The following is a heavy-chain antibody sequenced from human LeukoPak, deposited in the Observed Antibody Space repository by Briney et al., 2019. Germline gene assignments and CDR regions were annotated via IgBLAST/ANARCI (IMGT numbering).Heavy chain of an antibody. J-gene: IGHJ6*02. Sequence: ASVKVSRKASGYTFTSYYMHWVRQAPGQGLEWMGIINPSGGSTSYAQKFQGRVTMTRDTSTSTVYMELSSLRSEDTAVYYCARGALYSNYGPGYYYYGMDVWGQGTTVTVSS. D-gene: IGHD4-11*01. CDR2: INPSGGST. V-gene: IGHV1-46*01. CDR3: ARGALYSNYGPGYYYYGMDV. CDR1: GYTFTSYY.